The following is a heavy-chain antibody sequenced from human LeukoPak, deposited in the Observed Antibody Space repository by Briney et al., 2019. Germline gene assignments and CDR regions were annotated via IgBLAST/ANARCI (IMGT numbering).Heavy chain of an antibody. CDR1: GGSFSGYY. J-gene: IGHJ4*02. CDR2: INHSGST. V-gene: IGHV4-34*01. Sequence: TSETLSLTCAVYGGSFSGYYWSWLRQPPGKGLEWIGEINHSGSTNYNPSLKSRVTISVDTSKNQFSLKLSSVTAADTAVYYCARATVTTSWYYFDYWGQGTLVTVSS. CDR3: ARATVTTSWYYFDY. D-gene: IGHD4-17*01.